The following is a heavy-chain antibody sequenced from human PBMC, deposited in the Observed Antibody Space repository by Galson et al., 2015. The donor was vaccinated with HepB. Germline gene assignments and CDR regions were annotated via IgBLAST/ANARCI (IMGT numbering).Heavy chain of an antibody. V-gene: IGHV3-30-3*01. Sequence: LRLSCAASGFTFSTYAMHWVRQAPGKGLEWVAVISYDGSNKFYADSVKGRFTISRDNSKNTLYLQMNSLRVEDTAVYYCASPPDKNAFDIWGQGTMVTVSS. CDR1: GFTFSTYA. CDR2: ISYDGSNK. CDR3: ASPPDKNAFDI. J-gene: IGHJ3*02. D-gene: IGHD3-22*01.